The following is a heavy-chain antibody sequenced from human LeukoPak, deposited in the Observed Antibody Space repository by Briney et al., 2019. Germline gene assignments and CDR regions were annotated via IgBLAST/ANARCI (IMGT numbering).Heavy chain of an antibody. J-gene: IGHJ4*02. V-gene: IGHV3-23*01. Sequence: GGSLRLSCAVSGFTFSSYAMSWVRQAPGKGLEWVSAISGSGGSTYYADSVKGRFTISRDNSKNTLYLQMHSLRAEDTAVYYCSKYLDLVVVAANFDYWGQGTLVTVSS. CDR3: SKYLDLVVVAANFDY. CDR2: ISGSGGST. CDR1: GFTFSSYA. D-gene: IGHD2-15*01.